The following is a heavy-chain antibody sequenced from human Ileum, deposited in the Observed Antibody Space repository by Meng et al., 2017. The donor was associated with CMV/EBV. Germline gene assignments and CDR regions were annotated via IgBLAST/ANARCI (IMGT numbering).Heavy chain of an antibody. CDR1: GGSISRSTYY. Sequence: QVQLQESGPGLVKPSETLSLTCTVSGGSISRSTYYWGWIRQPPGKGLEWIGSIYSTGSTYYNPSLKSRLTISIDTSNNQFSLKLTSMTAADTAVYYCARGVCSYDASWGQGTLVTASS. CDR3: ARGVCSYDAS. D-gene: IGHD5-18*01. CDR2: IYSTGST. J-gene: IGHJ4*02. V-gene: IGHV4-39*07.